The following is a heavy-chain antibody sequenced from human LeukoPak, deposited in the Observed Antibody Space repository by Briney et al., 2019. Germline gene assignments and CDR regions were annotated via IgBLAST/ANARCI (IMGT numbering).Heavy chain of an antibody. CDR1: GYTFTSYG. CDR2: IIPIFGTA. Sequence: GASVKVSCKASGYTFTSYGISWVRQAPGQGLEWMGGIIPIFGTANYAQKFQGRVTITADESTSTAYMELSSLRSEDTAVYYCARDRKRYCSSTSCGYYYMDVWGKGTTVTVSS. V-gene: IGHV1-69*13. D-gene: IGHD2-2*01. CDR3: ARDRKRYCSSTSCGYYYMDV. J-gene: IGHJ6*03.